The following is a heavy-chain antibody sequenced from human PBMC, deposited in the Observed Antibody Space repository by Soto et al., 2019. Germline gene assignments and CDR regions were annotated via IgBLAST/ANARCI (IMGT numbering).Heavy chain of an antibody. CDR3: ANRNPDVGLAFDY. Sequence: HPGGSLRLSCAASGLTFSAYPMTWVRQAPGKGLEWVSLITGGGGSTFYADSVKGRFTISRDNSKNTLYLQMNSLRAEDTAVYYCANRNPDVGLAFDYWGQGTLVTVSS. J-gene: IGHJ4*02. CDR1: GLTFSAYP. V-gene: IGHV3-23*01. CDR2: ITGGGGST. D-gene: IGHD1-1*01.